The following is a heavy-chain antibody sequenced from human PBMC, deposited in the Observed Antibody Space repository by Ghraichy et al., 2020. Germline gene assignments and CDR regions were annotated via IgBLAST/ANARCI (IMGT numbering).Heavy chain of an antibody. D-gene: IGHD5-12*01. J-gene: IGHJ6*02. V-gene: IGHV3-30*18. CDR2: ISYDGMKK. Sequence: GGSLRLSCAASGFTFSNHGMHWVRQAPGKGLVWVAVISYDGMKKDYADSVKGRFTISRDNSKNTLNLQMNSLRAEDTAVYYCAKELGGYSDYDIVRGYYGRDVWGQGTTVTVSS. CDR3: AKELGGYSDYDIVRGYYGRDV. CDR1: GFTFSNHG.